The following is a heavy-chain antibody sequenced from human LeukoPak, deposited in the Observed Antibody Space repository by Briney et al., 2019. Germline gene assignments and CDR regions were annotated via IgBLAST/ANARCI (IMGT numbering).Heavy chain of an antibody. V-gene: IGHV3-23*01. J-gene: IGHJ4*02. CDR2: ISGRGST. Sequence: GGSLRLSCAASGFTFSNYAMSWVRQAPGKGLEWVSTISGRGSTNYADSVKGRFTISRDNSKNTLYVEMTSLRAEDTAIYYCAKDGGSTGYCFDSWGKGTVVAVSS. CDR3: AKDGGSTGYCFDS. D-gene: IGHD2-2*01. CDR1: GFTFSNYA.